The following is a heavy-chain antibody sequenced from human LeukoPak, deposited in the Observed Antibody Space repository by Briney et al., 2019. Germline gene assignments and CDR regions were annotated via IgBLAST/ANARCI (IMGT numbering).Heavy chain of an antibody. J-gene: IGHJ4*02. CDR2: ISGSGGST. Sequence: GGSLRLSCAASGFTFSSYGMSWVRQAPGKGLEWVSAISGSGGSTYYADSVKGRFTISRDNSKNTLYLQMNSLRAEDTAAYYCAKDGGYYGSGSYYKDYWGQGTLVTVSS. D-gene: IGHD3-10*01. V-gene: IGHV3-23*01. CDR3: AKDGGYYGSGSYYKDY. CDR1: GFTFSSYG.